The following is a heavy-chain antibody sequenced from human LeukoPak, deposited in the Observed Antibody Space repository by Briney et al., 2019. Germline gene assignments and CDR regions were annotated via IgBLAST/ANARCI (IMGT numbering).Heavy chain of an antibody. Sequence: GGSLRLSCAASGFTFSSYGMHWVRQAPGKGLEWVAVISYDGSNKYYADSVKGRFTISRDNSKNTLYLQMNSLRAEDTAVYYCAKDPSTGGDGFYFDYWGQGTLVTVSS. D-gene: IGHD5-24*01. CDR2: ISYDGSNK. V-gene: IGHV3-30*18. CDR1: GFTFSSYG. CDR3: AKDPSTGGDGFYFDY. J-gene: IGHJ4*02.